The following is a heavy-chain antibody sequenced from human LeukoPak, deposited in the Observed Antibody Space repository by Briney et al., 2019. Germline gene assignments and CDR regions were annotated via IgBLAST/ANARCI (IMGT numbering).Heavy chain of an antibody. D-gene: IGHD3-10*01. CDR2: INPNSGGT. CDR3: ARSQYYYGSGEDY. CDR1: GYTFTGYY. V-gene: IGHV1-2*02. J-gene: IGHJ4*02. Sequence: ASVKVSCKASGYTFTGYYMHWVRQAPGQGLEWMGWINPNSGGTNYAQTFQGRVTMTRDTSISTAYMELSRLRSDDTAVYYCARSQYYYGSGEDYWGQGTLVTVSS.